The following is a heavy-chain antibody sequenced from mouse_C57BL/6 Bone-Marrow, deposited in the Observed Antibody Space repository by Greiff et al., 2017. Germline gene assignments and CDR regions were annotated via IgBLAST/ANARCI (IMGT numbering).Heavy chain of an antibody. D-gene: IGHD3-1*01. Sequence: EVMLVESGGDLVKPGGSLKLSCAASGFTFSSYGMSWVRQTPDKRLEWVATISSGGSYTYYPDSVKGRFTISRDNAKNTLYLQMSSLKSEDTAMYYCAREGALDYWGQGTTLTVSS. CDR3: AREGALDY. V-gene: IGHV5-6*01. J-gene: IGHJ2*01. CDR2: ISSGGSYT. CDR1: GFTFSSYG.